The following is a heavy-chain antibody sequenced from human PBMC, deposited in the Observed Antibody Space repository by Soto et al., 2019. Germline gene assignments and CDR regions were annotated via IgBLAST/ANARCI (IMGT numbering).Heavy chain of an antibody. CDR3: AREAGVHDWLDP. CDR1: GFTFSSYE. Sequence: GGSLRLSCAASGFTFSSYEMSWVRQAPGKGLEWVSYITTSGSATYYADSVKGRLTISRDNARNSVYLEMNSLRVEDTAVYYCAREAGVHDWLDPWGQGTQVTVSS. CDR2: ITTSGSAT. D-gene: IGHD3-10*01. V-gene: IGHV3-48*03. J-gene: IGHJ5*02.